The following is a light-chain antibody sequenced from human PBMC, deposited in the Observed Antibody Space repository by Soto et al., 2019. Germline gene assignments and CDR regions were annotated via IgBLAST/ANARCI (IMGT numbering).Light chain of an antibody. CDR3: SSYTSSSTVI. J-gene: IGLJ2*01. Sequence: QSALTQPASISGSPGQSITISCTGTSSGVGGYNYVSWYQQYPGKAPKLMIYDVDNRPSGVSNRFSGSESGKTASLTISGLQAEFEADYYCSSYTSSSTVIFGGGTKLTVL. CDR1: SSGVGGYNY. CDR2: DVD. V-gene: IGLV2-14*03.